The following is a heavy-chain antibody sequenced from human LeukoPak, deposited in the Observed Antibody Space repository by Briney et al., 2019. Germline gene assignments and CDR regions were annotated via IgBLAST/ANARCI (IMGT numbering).Heavy chain of an antibody. CDR1: GGSFSGYY. CDR2: INHSGST. Sequence: PSETLSLTCAVYGGSFSGYYWSWIRQPPGKGLEWIGEINHSGSTNYNPSLKSRVTISVDTSKNQFSLKPSSVTAADTAVYYCARGRLIVVVPAATINWFDPWGQGTLVTVSS. D-gene: IGHD2-2*01. J-gene: IGHJ5*02. CDR3: ARGRLIVVVPAATINWFDP. V-gene: IGHV4-34*01.